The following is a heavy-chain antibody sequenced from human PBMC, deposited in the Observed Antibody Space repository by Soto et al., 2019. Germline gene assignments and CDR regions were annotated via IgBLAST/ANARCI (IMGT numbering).Heavy chain of an antibody. CDR3: ARVVGRYSWGHYAFDI. Sequence: QVQLVQSGAEVKKPGASVKVSCKASGYTFTSYGISWVRQAPGQGLEWVGWISAYNGNTNYAQKLQGRVTMTTDTSTSTAYMELRSLRSDDTALYDCARVVGRYSWGHYAFDIWGQGTMFTVSS. V-gene: IGHV1-18*01. J-gene: IGHJ3*02. CDR1: GYTFTSYG. D-gene: IGHD1-26*01. CDR2: ISAYNGNT.